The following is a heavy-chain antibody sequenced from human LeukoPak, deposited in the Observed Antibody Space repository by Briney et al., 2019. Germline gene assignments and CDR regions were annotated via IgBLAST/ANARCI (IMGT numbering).Heavy chain of an antibody. V-gene: IGHV4-39*07. J-gene: IGHJ4*02. CDR2: IYYSGST. Sequence: PSETLSLTCTVSGGSISSSSYYWGWIRQPPGKGLEWIGSIYYSGSTYYNPSLKSRVTISVDTSKNQFSLKLSSVTAADTAVYYCARGSEGDFWSGYYFTGGYFDYWGQGTLVTVSS. CDR3: ARGSEGDFWSGYYFTGGYFDY. CDR1: GGSISSSSYY. D-gene: IGHD3-3*01.